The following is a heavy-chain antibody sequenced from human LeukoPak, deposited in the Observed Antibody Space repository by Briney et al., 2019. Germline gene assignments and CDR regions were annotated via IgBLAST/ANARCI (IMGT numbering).Heavy chain of an antibody. CDR3: ARGGGYHPFDY. CDR1: GFTFSGYW. D-gene: IGHD5-12*01. V-gene: IGHV3-7*01. Sequence: GGSLRLSCAASGFTFSGYWMSWVRQTPEKGLEWVANIKQDGSEKYYVDSVNGRFTNSRDNAKNSMFLQMNSLRAEDTAVYYCARGGGYHPFDYWGQGTLVTVSS. J-gene: IGHJ4*02. CDR2: IKQDGSEK.